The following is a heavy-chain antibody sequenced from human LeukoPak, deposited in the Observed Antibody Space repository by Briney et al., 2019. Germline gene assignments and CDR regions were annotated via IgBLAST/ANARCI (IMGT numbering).Heavy chain of an antibody. D-gene: IGHD6-19*01. CDR2: IYTSGST. CDR1: GGSISSGRYY. CDR3: ARASVAAHRTYFYYMDI. V-gene: IGHV4-61*02. J-gene: IGHJ6*03. Sequence: PSQTLSLTCTVSGGSISSGRYYWSWIRQPAGKGLEWIGRIYTSGSTNYNPSLKSRVTISVDTSKNQFSLKVSSVTAADTAVYYCARASVAAHRTYFYYMDIWGKGTTVTISS.